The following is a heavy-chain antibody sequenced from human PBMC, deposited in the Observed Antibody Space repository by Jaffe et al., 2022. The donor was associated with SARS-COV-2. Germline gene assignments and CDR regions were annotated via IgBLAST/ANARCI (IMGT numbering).Heavy chain of an antibody. D-gene: IGHD6-25*01. V-gene: IGHV3-74*01. Sequence: EVQLVESGGDLVQPGGSLRLSCAASGFTFSSYWMFWVRQAPGKGLLWVSQINGDGSSINYADSVKGRFTISRDNAKSTLYLQMNSLRAEDTAVYYCARGGHPAAFDYWGRGTLVTVSS. CDR2: INGDGSSI. CDR1: GFTFSSYW. CDR3: ARGGHPAAFDY. J-gene: IGHJ4*02.